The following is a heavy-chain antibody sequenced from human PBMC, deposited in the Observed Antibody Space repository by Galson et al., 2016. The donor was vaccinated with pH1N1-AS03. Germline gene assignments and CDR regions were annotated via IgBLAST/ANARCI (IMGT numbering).Heavy chain of an antibody. J-gene: IGHJ4*02. D-gene: IGHD3-10*01. CDR2: INQGGSET. CDR1: GFIFSNYW. Sequence: SLRLSCAGSGFIFSNYWMSWVRQAPGKGLESVANINQGGSETYYVDSVKGRFTIFRDNAKNSLYLQMNSLRADDTAVYYCARADRGSADYWGQGTLVSVSS. CDR3: ARADRGSADY. V-gene: IGHV3-7*03.